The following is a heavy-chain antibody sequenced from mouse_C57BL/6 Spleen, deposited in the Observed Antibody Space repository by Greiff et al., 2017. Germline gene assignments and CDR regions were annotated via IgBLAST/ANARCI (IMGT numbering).Heavy chain of an antibody. V-gene: IGHV1-39*01. CDR1: GYSFTDYN. CDR3: ARGKIFLYYFDY. J-gene: IGHJ2*01. CDR2: INPNYGTT. Sequence: EVQLQESGPELVKPGASVKISCKASGYSFTDYNMHWVKQSNGKSLEWIGVINPNYGTTSYNQKFKGKATLTVDQSSRTAYMQLNSLTSEDSAVYYCARGKIFLYYFDYWGQGTTLTVSS.